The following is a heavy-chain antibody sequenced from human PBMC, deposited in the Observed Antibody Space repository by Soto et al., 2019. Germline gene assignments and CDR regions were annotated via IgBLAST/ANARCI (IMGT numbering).Heavy chain of an antibody. V-gene: IGHV4-31*03. CDR1: ARSISSGGYY. CDR2: IYYSGST. J-gene: IGHJ4*02. Sequence: SETMSLTCTVSARSISSGGYYWSWIRQHPGKGLEWSGYIYYSGSTYYNPSLKSRVTISVDTSKNQFSLKLSSVTAADTAVYYCARARESYYYDSSGYYYFDYWGQGTLVTVSS. CDR3: ARARESYYYDSSGYYYFDY. D-gene: IGHD3-22*01.